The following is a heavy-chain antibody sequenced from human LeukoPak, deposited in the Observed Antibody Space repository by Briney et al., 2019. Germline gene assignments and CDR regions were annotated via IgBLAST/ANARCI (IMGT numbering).Heavy chain of an antibody. D-gene: IGHD4-17*01. CDR2: LSGSGGST. V-gene: IGHV3-23*01. CDR3: AKNSVYDRVTTVTTSDY. Sequence: GGTLRLSCAASGFTFSSYGMSWVRQAPGKGLEWVSSLSGSGGSTYYADSVKGRFTISRDNSKNTLYLQMNSLRAEDTAVYYCAKNSVYDRVTTVTTSDYWGQGTLVTVSS. CDR1: GFTFSSYG. J-gene: IGHJ4*02.